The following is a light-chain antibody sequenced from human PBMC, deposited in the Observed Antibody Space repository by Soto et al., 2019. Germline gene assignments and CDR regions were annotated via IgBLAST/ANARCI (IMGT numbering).Light chain of an antibody. J-gene: IGLJ1*01. V-gene: IGLV2-14*03. CDR1: SSDVGGYNF. CDR2: EVS. CDR3: FSYTSSGTYV. Sequence: QSVLTQPASVFGSPGQSITISCTGTSSDVGGYNFVSWYQQHPGKAPKLMIYEVSNRPSGVSNRFSGSKSGNTASLTISGLQPEDEADYYCFSYTSSGTYVFGTGTKVTVL.